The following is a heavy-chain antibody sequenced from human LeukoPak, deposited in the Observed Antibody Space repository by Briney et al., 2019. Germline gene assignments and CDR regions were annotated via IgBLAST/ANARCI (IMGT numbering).Heavy chain of an antibody. CDR3: AREVRYPDAFDI. J-gene: IGHJ3*02. V-gene: IGHV1-69*01. D-gene: IGHD3-9*01. CDR2: IIPIFGTA. Sequence: SVKVSCKASGGTFSSYAISWVRQAPGQGLEWMGGIIPIFGTANYAQKFQGRVTITADESTSTACMELSSLRSEDTAVYYCAREVRYPDAFDIWGQGTMVTVSS. CDR1: GGTFSSYA.